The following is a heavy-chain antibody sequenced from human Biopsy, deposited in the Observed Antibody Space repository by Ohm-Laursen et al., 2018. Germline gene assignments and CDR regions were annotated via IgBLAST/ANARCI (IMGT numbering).Heavy chain of an antibody. J-gene: IGHJ6*02. Sequence: ASVKASCKASGYTFTSYGISWVRQAPGQGLEWMGWINTENGNTIYAQNLQGRFTINADTSTSTAYMEVTSLRSDDTAVYYCARAKLEPVYYYYGMDVWGQGTTVTVSS. V-gene: IGHV1-18*01. CDR1: GYTFTSYG. CDR2: INTENGNT. D-gene: IGHD1-1*01. CDR3: ARAKLEPVYYYYGMDV.